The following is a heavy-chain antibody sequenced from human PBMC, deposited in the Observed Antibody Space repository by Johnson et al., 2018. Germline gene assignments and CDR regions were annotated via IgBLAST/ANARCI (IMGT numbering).Heavy chain of an antibody. CDR2: IRSKAYGGAT. CDR1: GFTFGDYA. Sequence: VQLVQSGGGLVQPGGSLRLSCAASGFTFGDYAMSWFRQAPGKGLEGVGFIRSKAYGGATEYAASVKGRFTNSRDDSKSIAYLQMNSLKTEDTAVYYCTRDDYSNYVIYYYMDVWGKGTTVTVSS. CDR3: TRDDYSNYVIYYYMDV. J-gene: IGHJ6*03. D-gene: IGHD4-11*01. V-gene: IGHV3-49*03.